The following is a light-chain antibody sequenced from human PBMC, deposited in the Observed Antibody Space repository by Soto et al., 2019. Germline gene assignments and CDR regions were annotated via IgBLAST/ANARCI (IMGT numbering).Light chain of an antibody. CDR2: GAS. Sequence: EIVMTQSPATLSVSPGERATLSCRASQSVSSNLAWYQQKPGQAPRLLIYGASTRATGFPARFSGSGSGTEFTPTVSSLQSEDLAVYYCQQYNNWPKTFGQGTKLEIK. CDR1: QSVSSN. J-gene: IGKJ2*01. V-gene: IGKV3-15*01. CDR3: QQYNNWPKT.